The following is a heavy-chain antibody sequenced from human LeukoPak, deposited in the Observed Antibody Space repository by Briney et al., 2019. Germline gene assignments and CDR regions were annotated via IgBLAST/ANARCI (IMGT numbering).Heavy chain of an antibody. J-gene: IGHJ6*03. V-gene: IGHV1-2*02. CDR2: INPNSGGT. D-gene: IGHD2-21*02. CDR1: GYTFTGYY. CDR3: ARVIGGSVCGGDCYSVGRGKPTLNYYMDV. Sequence: ASVKVSCKASGYTFTGYYMHWVRQAPGQGLEWMGWINPNSGGTNYAQKFQGRVTMTRDTSISTAYMELSRLRSDDTAVYYCARVIGGSVCGGDCYSVGRGKPTLNYYMDVWGKGTTVTVSS.